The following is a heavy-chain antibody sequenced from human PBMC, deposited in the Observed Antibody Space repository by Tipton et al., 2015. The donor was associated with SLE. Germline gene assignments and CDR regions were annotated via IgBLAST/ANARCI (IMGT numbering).Heavy chain of an antibody. CDR2: IYRAGTT. CDR3: AREVSRYGGNSAIFDY. J-gene: IGHJ4*02. Sequence: SLRLSCAASGFNVSRNYMSWVRQAPGKGLEWVSIIYRAGTTFYADSVKGRFTISRDNSKNSLYLQMNSLRAEDTAVYYCAREVSRYGGNSAIFDYWGQGTLVTVSS. D-gene: IGHD4-23*01. V-gene: IGHV3-53*01. CDR1: GFNVSRNY.